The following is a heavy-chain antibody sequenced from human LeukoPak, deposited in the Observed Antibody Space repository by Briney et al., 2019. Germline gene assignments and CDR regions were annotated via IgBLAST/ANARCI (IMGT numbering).Heavy chain of an antibody. CDR2: ISSSGSTI. V-gene: IGHV3-48*03. J-gene: IGHJ4*02. CDR3: VRYDFWSGAKGGDY. D-gene: IGHD3-3*01. Sequence: GGSLRLSCAASGFTFSSYEMNWVRQAPGKGLEWVSYISSSGSTIYYADSVKGRFTISRDNAKNSLYLQMNSLRAEDTALYYCVRYDFWSGAKGGDYWGQGTLVTVSS. CDR1: GFTFSSYE.